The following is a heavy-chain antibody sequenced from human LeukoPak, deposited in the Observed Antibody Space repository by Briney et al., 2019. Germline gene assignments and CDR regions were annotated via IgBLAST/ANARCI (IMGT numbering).Heavy chain of an antibody. J-gene: IGHJ4*02. V-gene: IGHV4-59*12. CDR3: ARSKRFGGYSYYFDY. D-gene: IGHD3-22*01. CDR1: GGSFSGYY. Sequence: SETLSLTCAVYGGSFSGYYWSWIRQPPGKGLEWIGYIYYSGSTNYNPSLKSRVTISADTSKNQFSLKLSSVTAADTAVYYCARSKRFGGYSYYFDYWGQGTLVTVSS. CDR2: IYYSGST.